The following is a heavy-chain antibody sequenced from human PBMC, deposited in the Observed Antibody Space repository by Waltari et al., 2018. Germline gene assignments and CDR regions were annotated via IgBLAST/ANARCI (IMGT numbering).Heavy chain of an antibody. CDR3: ARDRGYAVYDPGPFDS. CDR2: ITYSSSTT. J-gene: IGHJ4*02. D-gene: IGHD2-8*01. CDR1: GFIVSSYT. V-gene: IGHV3-48*04. Sequence: EEQLVESGGALVQPGGSLRLSCAASGFIVSSYTMSWVRQAPGKGPERIYNITYSSSTTHYADSVRGRSTSTRATAKTSRYLQMDSLRVEDTAVYYCARDRGYAVYDPGPFDSWGQGTLVTVSS.